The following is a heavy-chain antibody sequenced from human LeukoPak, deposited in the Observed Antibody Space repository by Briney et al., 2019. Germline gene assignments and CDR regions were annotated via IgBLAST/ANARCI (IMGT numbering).Heavy chain of an antibody. Sequence: SETLSLTCAVYGGSFSGYYWSWIRQPPGQGLESIGEINHSGSTNYNPSLKSRVTISVDTSKNQFSLKLSSVTAADTAVYYCARKMLHFNRPRRDYYYYMDVWGKGTTVTVSS. CDR1: GGSFSGYY. V-gene: IGHV4-34*01. D-gene: IGHD2/OR15-2a*01. CDR2: INHSGST. J-gene: IGHJ6*03. CDR3: ARKMLHFNRPRRDYYYYMDV.